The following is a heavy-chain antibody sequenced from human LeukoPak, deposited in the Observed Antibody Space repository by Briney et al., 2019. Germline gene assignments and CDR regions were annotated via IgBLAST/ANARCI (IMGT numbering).Heavy chain of an antibody. J-gene: IGHJ5*01. CDR1: GYTFTSYG. D-gene: IGHD3-10*01. CDR2: ISAYNGNT. CDR3: ARAVGAKSIYNWFDP. Sequence: ASVKVSCKASGYTFTSYGISWARQAPGQGLEWMGWISAYNGNTNYAQKLQGRVTMTTDTSASTAYMELRSLRSDDTAVYYCARAVGAKSIYNWFDPWGQGTLVNVPS. V-gene: IGHV1-18*01.